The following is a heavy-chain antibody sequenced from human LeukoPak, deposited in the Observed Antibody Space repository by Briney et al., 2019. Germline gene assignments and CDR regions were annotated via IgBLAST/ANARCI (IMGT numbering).Heavy chain of an antibody. Sequence: GGSLRLSCAASGFTFSSYGMHWVRQAPGKGLEWVSAISGSGGSTYYADSVKGRFTISRDNSKNTLYLQMNSLRAEDTAVYYCAKGLLRYFDWLLFWGQGTLVTVSS. V-gene: IGHV3-23*01. CDR2: ISGSGGST. CDR3: AKGLLRYFDWLLF. J-gene: IGHJ4*02. D-gene: IGHD3-9*01. CDR1: GFTFSSYG.